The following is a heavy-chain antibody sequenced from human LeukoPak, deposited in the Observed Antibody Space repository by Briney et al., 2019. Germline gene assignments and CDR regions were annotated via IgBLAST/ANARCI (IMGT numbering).Heavy chain of an antibody. J-gene: IGHJ6*02. Sequence: GGSLRLSCAASGFTFDDYGMSWVRQAPGKGLEWVSGINWNGGSTGYADSVKGRFTISRDNAKNSLYLQMNSLRAEDTAVYYCARDIGGITMVRGAPRGMDVWGQGTTVTVSS. CDR3: ARDIGGITMVRGAPRGMDV. D-gene: IGHD3-10*01. CDR1: GFTFDDYG. CDR2: INWNGGST. V-gene: IGHV3-20*04.